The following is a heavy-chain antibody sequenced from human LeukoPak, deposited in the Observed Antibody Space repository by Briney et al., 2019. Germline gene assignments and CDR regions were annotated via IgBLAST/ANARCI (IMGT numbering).Heavy chain of an antibody. D-gene: IGHD5-18*01. CDR1: GFTFDDYA. Sequence: GRSLRLSCAASGFTFDDYAMHWVRQAPGKGLEWVSGISWNSGSIGYADSVKGRFTISRDNAKNSLYLQMNSLRAEDTALHYCAKDISQGGYSYGCFDYWGQGTLVTVSS. CDR2: ISWNSGSI. CDR3: AKDISQGGYSYGCFDY. J-gene: IGHJ4*02. V-gene: IGHV3-9*01.